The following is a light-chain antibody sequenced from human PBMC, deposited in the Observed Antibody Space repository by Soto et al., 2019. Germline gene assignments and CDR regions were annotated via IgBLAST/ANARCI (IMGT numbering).Light chain of an antibody. CDR1: QTVSSNF. J-gene: IGKJ1*01. V-gene: IGKV3-20*01. CDR2: GAS. Sequence: EIVLTQSLGTLSLSPGERATLSCRASQTVSSNFLAWSQHKPGQAPRLLIYGASNRATGVPDRFSGSGSGTEFTLTISTLEPEDFAVYYCHRSGSSPWTFVQGTKVEIK. CDR3: HRSGSSPWT.